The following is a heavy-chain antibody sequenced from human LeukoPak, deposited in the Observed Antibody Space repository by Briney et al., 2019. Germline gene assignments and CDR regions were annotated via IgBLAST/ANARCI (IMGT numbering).Heavy chain of an antibody. CDR3: AREFLDYDILTGYYYTTGSYFDY. J-gene: IGHJ4*02. V-gene: IGHV3-7*01. CDR2: IKQDGSEK. Sequence: GGSLRLSCAASGFTFSSYWMSWVRQAPGKGLEWVANIKQDGSEKYYVDSVKGRFTISRDNAKNSLYLQMNSLRAEDTAVYYCAREFLDYDILTGYYYTTGSYFDYWGQGTLVTVSS. CDR1: GFTFSSYW. D-gene: IGHD3-9*01.